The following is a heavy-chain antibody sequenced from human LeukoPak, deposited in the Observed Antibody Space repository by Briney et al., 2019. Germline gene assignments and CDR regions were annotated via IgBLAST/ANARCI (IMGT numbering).Heavy chain of an antibody. CDR3: ARDLSTSSEDWWDY. CDR1: GFTFSDFY. J-gene: IGHJ4*02. D-gene: IGHD6-13*01. Sequence: PGGSLRLSCAASGFTFSDFYMSWIRQAPGKGLEWISYISSNGSSIYYADSVRGRFTTSRDNAKNSLYLQMNTLRAEDTAVYYCARDLSTSSEDWWDYWGQGTLVTVSS. CDR2: ISSNGSSI. V-gene: IGHV3-11*01.